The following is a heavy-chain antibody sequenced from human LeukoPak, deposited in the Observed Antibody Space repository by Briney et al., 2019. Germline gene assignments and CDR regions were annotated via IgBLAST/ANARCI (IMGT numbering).Heavy chain of an antibody. CDR1: GDSVSSNSAA. J-gene: IGHJ4*02. D-gene: IGHD2-8*01. CDR2: TYYRSKWYN. V-gene: IGHV6-1*01. Sequence: SQTLSLTCAISGDSVSSNSAAWNWIRQSPSRGLEWLGRTYYRSKWYNDYAVSVKGRITISADTSKNQFSLKLSSVTAADTAVYYCARIFDCTNGVCYHGSLFDYWGQGTLVTVSS. CDR3: ARIFDCTNGVCYHGSLFDY.